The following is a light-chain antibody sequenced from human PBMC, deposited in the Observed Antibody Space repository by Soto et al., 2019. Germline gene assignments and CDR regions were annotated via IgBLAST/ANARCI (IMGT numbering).Light chain of an antibody. Sequence: DRQMTQSPSTLSSSVGDTFTITCRASQSTSSWLAWYQQKPGKAPKVLIYDVSSLESGVPSRFSGSGSGTEFTLTINSLQPDDFATYYCQQYNTYSGTFGPGTKADI. V-gene: IGKV1-5*01. CDR1: QSTSSW. CDR2: DVS. J-gene: IGKJ1*01. CDR3: QQYNTYSGT.